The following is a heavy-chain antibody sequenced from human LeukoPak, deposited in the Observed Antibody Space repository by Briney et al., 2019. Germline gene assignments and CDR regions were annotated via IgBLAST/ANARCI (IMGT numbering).Heavy chain of an antibody. CDR1: GYTFTSYD. CDR2: MNPNSGNT. D-gene: IGHD2-2*01. V-gene: IGHV1-8*01. J-gene: IGHJ6*02. CDR3: ARDYCSSTSCFYYYYGMDV. Sequence: EASVKVSCTASGYTFTSYDINWVRQATGQGLEWMGWMNPNSGNTGYAQKFQGRVTMTRNTSISTAYMELSSLRSEDTAVYYCARDYCSSTSCFYYYYGMDVWGQGTTVTVSS.